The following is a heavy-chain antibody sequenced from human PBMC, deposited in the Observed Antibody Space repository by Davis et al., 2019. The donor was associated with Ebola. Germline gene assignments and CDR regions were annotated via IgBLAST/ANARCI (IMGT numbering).Heavy chain of an antibody. CDR3: ARDWGPTWSQVAAIDP. CDR1: GFTFSSYS. CDR2: ISSSSSYK. D-gene: IGHD2-15*01. J-gene: IGHJ5*02. V-gene: IGHV3-21*01. Sequence: PGGSLRLSCAASGFTFSSYSMNWVRQAPGKGLEWVSSISSSSSYKYYADSVKGRFTISRDNAKNSLYLQMNSVRAEDTAVYYCARDWGPTWSQVAAIDPWGQGTLVTVSS.